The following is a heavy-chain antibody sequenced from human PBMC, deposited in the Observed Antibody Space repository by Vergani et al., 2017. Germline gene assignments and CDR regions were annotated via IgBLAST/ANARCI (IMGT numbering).Heavy chain of an antibody. CDR3: TRVVGSYTDAFDT. CDR2: IRSKANSYAT. J-gene: IGHJ3*02. CDR1: GFTFSGSA. V-gene: IGHV3-73*01. D-gene: IGHD1-26*01. Sequence: EVQLVESGGGLVQPGGSLKLSCAASGFTFSGSAMHWVRQASGKGLEWVGRIRSKANSYATAYAASVKGRFTISRDDSKNTAYLQMNSLKTEDTAVYYCTRVVGSYTDAFDTWGQGTMVTVSS.